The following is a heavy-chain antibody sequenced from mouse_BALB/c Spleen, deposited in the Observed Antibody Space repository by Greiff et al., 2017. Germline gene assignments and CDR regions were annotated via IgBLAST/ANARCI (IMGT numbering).Heavy chain of an antibody. J-gene: IGHJ4*01. Sequence: VKLMESGPGLVAPSQSLSITCTVSGFSLTSYGVHWVRQPPGKGLEWLGVIWAGGSTNYNSALMSRLSISKDNSKSQVFLKRISLQTDDTAMYYCAREGAYYRYDEYAMDYWGQGTSVTVSS. CDR1: GFSLTSYG. V-gene: IGHV2-9*02. CDR3: AREGAYYRYDEYAMDY. CDR2: IWAGGST. D-gene: IGHD2-14*01.